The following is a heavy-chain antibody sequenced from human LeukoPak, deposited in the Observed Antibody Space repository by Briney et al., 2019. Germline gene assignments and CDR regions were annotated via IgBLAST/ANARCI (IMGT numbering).Heavy chain of an antibody. J-gene: IGHJ4*02. CDR3: AKPPDSGYYPPYYFDY. CDR1: GFTFSSYG. V-gene: IGHV3-30*02. CDR2: IRYDGSNK. D-gene: IGHD3-22*01. Sequence: AGGSLRLSCAASGFTFSSYGMHWVRQAPGKGLEWVAFIRYDGSNKYYADSVKGRFTISRDNSKNTLYLQMNSLRAEDTAVYYCAKPPDSGYYPPYYFDYWGQGTLVTVSS.